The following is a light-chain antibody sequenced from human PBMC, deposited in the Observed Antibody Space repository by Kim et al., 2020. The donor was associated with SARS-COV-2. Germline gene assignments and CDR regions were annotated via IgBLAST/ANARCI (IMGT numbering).Light chain of an antibody. Sequence: ASVGDRVTITCRASQSISDSLNWYQQKPGKAPKVLIYDASSLQSGVPSRFSGSGSGTDFTLTISSLQPEDFATYYCQQSYSAPPTFGQGTKVDIK. CDR3: QQSYSAPPT. CDR1: QSISDS. J-gene: IGKJ1*01. CDR2: DAS. V-gene: IGKV1-39*01.